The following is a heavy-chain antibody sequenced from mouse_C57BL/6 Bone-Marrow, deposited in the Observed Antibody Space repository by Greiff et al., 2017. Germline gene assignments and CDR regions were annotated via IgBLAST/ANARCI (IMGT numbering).Heavy chain of an antibody. J-gene: IGHJ3*01. D-gene: IGHD1-1*01. V-gene: IGHV1-7*01. CDR2: LNPSSGYT. CDR3: ASYYGSSYPACFAY. Sequence: VQLQQSGAELAKPGASVKLSCKASGYTFTSYWMHWVNQRPGKGLEWIGYLNPSSGYTKYNQKFKDKATLTADKSSSKAYMQLSSLTYEDSAVYYCASYYGSSYPACFAYWGQGTLVTVSA. CDR1: GYTFTSYW.